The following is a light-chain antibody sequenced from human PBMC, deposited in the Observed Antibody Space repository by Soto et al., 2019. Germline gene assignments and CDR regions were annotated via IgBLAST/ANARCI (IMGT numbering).Light chain of an antibody. J-gene: IGLJ1*01. CDR3: SSYTSSNTYV. CDR1: NNDVGGYNY. V-gene: IGLV2-14*03. CDR2: DVS. Sequence: TQPASVSGSPGPAVTISCTGTNNDVGGYNYVSWYQQHPGKAPKLMIYDVSNRPSGVSNRFSGSKSGYTASLTISGLQAEDEADYYCSSYTSSNTYVFGTGTKVTVL.